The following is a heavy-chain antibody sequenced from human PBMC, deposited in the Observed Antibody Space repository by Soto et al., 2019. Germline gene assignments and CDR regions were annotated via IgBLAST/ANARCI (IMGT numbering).Heavy chain of an antibody. CDR1: GFTVSSNY. J-gene: IGHJ4*02. D-gene: IGHD6-13*01. CDR3: ARVHGYSSSWYYFDY. V-gene: IGHV3-53*01. CDR2: IYSGGST. Sequence: GSLRLSCAASGFTVSSNYMSWVRQAPGKGLEWVSVIYSGGSTYYADSVKGRFTISRDNSKNTLYLQMNSLRAEDTAVYYCARVHGYSSSWYYFDYWGQGTLVTVSS.